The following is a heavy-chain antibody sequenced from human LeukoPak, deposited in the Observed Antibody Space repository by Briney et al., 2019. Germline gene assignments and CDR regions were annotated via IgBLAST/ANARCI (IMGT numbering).Heavy chain of an antibody. CDR1: GFTFSSYG. D-gene: IGHD3-9*01. J-gene: IGHJ4*02. Sequence: GGSLRLSCAASGFTFSSYGMSWVRQAPGKGLEWVSAISGSGGSTYYADSVKGRFTISRNNSKNTLYLQMNSLRAEDTAVYYCARTYYDILTALPLIDYWGQGTLVTVSS. V-gene: IGHV3-23*01. CDR3: ARTYYDILTALPLIDY. CDR2: ISGSGGST.